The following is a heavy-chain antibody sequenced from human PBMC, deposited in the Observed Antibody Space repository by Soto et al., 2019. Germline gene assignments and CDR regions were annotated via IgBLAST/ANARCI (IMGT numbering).Heavy chain of an antibody. CDR1: GGTFSSYA. Sequence: QVQLVQSGAEVKKPGSSVKVSCKASGGTFSSYAISWVRQAPGQALEWMVGIIPLFGTANYAQKFQGRVTISAAQSTSAGYIEMSSLRSEATAVNCCASYKRGITFFGVVIGTFDYWGQGTLVTVSS. CDR3: ASYKRGITFFGVVIGTFDY. CDR2: IIPLFGTA. V-gene: IGHV1-69*12. D-gene: IGHD3-3*01. J-gene: IGHJ4*02.